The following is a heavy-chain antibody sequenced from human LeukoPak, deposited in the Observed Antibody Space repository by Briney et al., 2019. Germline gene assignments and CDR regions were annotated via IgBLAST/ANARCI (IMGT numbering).Heavy chain of an antibody. CDR1: GYTFTSYG. CDR2: ISAYNGNT. V-gene: IGHV1-18*01. Sequence: VASVKVSCKASGYTFTSYGISWVRQAPGQGLEWMGWISAYNGNTNYAQKLQGRVTMTTNTSTSTAYMELRSLRSDDTAVYFCARYCSSTSCYTDYWGQGTLVTVSS. CDR3: ARYCSSTSCYTDY. J-gene: IGHJ4*02. D-gene: IGHD2-2*02.